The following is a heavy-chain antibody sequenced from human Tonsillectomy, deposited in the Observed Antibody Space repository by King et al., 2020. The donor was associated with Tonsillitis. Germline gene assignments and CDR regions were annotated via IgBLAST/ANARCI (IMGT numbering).Heavy chain of an antibody. CDR2: INTDSTTI. CDR1: DFTFSAYS. J-gene: IGHJ5*02. V-gene: IGHV3-48*01. D-gene: IGHD1-26*01. Sequence: VQLVESGGGLVQPGVSLRLSCTASDFTFSAYSMNWVRQSPGRGLEWLSYINTDSTTIYYADSVKSRFTISSDNAKNSVYLQMNSLRPEDTADYYCAVDNGTSYWFDPWGQGTLVTVSS. CDR3: AVDNGTSYWFDP.